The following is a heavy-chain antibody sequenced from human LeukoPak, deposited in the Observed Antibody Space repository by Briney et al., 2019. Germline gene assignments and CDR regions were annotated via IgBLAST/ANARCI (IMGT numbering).Heavy chain of an antibody. CDR1: GFTFSSYG. Sequence: PGRSLRLSCAASGFTFSSYGMHWVRQAPGKGLEWVAVISYDGSNKYYADSVKGRFTISRDNSKNTLYLQMNSLRAEDTAVYYCAKDEQQLVPGYWGQGTLVTVSS. CDR3: AKDEQQLVPGY. D-gene: IGHD6-13*01. J-gene: IGHJ4*02. CDR2: ISYDGSNK. V-gene: IGHV3-30*18.